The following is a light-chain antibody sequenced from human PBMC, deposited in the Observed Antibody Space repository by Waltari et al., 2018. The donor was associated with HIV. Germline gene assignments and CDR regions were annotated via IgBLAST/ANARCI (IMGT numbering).Light chain of an antibody. CDR2: GNN. J-gene: IGLJ2*01. V-gene: IGLV1-40*01. CDR3: QSYDRTLSVI. CDR1: SSNIGAGYD. Sequence: QSVLTQPPSVSGAPGQRVTISCTGSSSNIGAGYDVHWYQQLPGTAPKLLIYGNNNRPPGVPDRSSGSKSGTSASLAITGLQAEDEADYYCQSYDRTLSVIFGGGTKLTVL.